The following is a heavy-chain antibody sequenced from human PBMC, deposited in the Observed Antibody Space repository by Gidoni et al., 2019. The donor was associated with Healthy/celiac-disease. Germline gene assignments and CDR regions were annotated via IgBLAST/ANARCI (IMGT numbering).Heavy chain of an antibody. V-gene: IGHV4-59*01. J-gene: IGHJ4*02. Sequence: QVQLQESGPGLVKPSETLSLTCTVSGGSISSYYWSWLRQPPGKGLEWIGYIYYSGSTNYNPSLKSRVTISVDTSKNQFSLKLSSVTAADTAVYYCARTYSSSWYGVDYWGQGTLVTVSS. CDR2: IYYSGST. D-gene: IGHD6-13*01. CDR1: GGSISSYY. CDR3: ARTYSSSWYGVDY.